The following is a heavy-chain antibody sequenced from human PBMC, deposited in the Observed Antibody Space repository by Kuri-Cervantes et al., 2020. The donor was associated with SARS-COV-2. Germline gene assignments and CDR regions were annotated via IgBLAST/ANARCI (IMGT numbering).Heavy chain of an antibody. J-gene: IGHJ4*02. V-gene: IGHV1-2*02. CDR3: AREAEIAAGSHFDY. CDR2: INPNSGGT. D-gene: IGHD6-13*01. CDR1: GYTFTGYY. Sequence: ASVKVSCKASGYTFTGYYMHWVRQAPGQGLEWMGWINPNSGGTNYAQKFQGRVTMTRDTSISTAYTELSRLRSDDTAVYYCAREAEIAAGSHFDYWVQGTLVTVSS.